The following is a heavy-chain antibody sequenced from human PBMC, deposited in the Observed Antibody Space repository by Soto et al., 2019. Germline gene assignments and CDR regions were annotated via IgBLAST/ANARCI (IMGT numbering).Heavy chain of an antibody. Sequence: SGPTLVNPTQTLTLTCTFSGFSLSTSGVGVGWISQPPGKALEWLALIYWNDDKRYSPSLKSRLTITKYTSKNQVVLTMTNMDPVDTATYYCVHSAYGIYYYYYGMDVWGQGTTVTVSS. CDR3: VHSAYGIYYYYYGMDV. CDR1: GFSLSTSGVG. V-gene: IGHV2-5*01. CDR2: IYWNDDK. D-gene: IGHD4-17*01. J-gene: IGHJ6*02.